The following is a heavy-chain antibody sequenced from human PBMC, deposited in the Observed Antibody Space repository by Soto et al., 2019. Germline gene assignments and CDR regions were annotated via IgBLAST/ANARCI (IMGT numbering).Heavy chain of an antibody. V-gene: IGHV2-5*02. CDR1: GSSLSTGGMG. J-gene: IGHJ4*02. CDR2: IYWDNDK. D-gene: IGHD3-3*01. CDR3: SHRQDPSDSGDYCTNFDL. Sequence: QITLKESGPTVVRPTQTLTLTCDISGSSLSTGGMGVAWSRQPPGKALEWLALIYWDNDKRYSPSLKSRLTITTDNPKNQVVLRMTNMDPVDTATYYCSHRQDPSDSGDYCTNFDLWGQGILITVSS.